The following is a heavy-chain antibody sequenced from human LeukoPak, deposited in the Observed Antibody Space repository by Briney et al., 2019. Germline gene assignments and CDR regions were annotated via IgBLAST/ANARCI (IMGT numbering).Heavy chain of an antibody. CDR2: IASDGSST. CDR3: ARGRPHGNDY. CDR1: GFTFSGFS. J-gene: IGHJ4*02. Sequence: GGSLRLSYAASGFTFSGFSMSWVRQATGKGLVWVSRIASDGSSTTYADSVKGRFSISRDNAKNTLYLQMNSLRVEDTAVYYCARGRPHGNDYWGQGTLVTVSS. D-gene: IGHD4-23*01. V-gene: IGHV3-74*01.